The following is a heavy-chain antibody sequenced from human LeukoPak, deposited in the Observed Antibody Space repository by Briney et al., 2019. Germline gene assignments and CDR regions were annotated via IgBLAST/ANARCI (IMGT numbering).Heavy chain of an antibody. Sequence: GGSLRLSCAASGFTVSSNYMSWVRQAPGKGLEWVSVIYSGGSTYYADSVKGRFTISRDNSKDTLYLQMNSLRAEDTAVYYCARAQGSRTYYYYYMDVWGKGTTVTISS. CDR2: IYSGGST. J-gene: IGHJ6*03. CDR3: ARAQGSRTYYYYYMDV. V-gene: IGHV3-66*01. CDR1: GFTVSSNY. D-gene: IGHD6-13*01.